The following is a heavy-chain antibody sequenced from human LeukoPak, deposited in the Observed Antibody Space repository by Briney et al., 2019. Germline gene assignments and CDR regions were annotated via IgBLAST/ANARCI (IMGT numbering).Heavy chain of an antibody. CDR3: AREFYGSSSFDAFDI. V-gene: IGHV4-30-2*01. J-gene: IGHJ3*02. CDR1: GGSISSGSYY. D-gene: IGHD6-13*01. CDR2: IYHSGST. Sequence: SETLSLTCTVSGGSISSGSYYWSWIRQPPGKGLEWIGYIYHSGSTYYNPSLKSRVTISVDRSKNQFSLKLSSVTAADTAVYYCAREFYGSSSFDAFDIWGQGTMVTVSS.